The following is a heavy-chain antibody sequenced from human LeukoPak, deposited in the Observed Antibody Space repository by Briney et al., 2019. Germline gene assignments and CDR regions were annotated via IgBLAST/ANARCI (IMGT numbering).Heavy chain of an antibody. D-gene: IGHD3-22*01. CDR1: GGSISSGGYY. V-gene: IGHV4-31*02. Sequence: SETLSLTWTVSGGSISSGGYYWSWIRQHPGKGLEWIGYIYYSGSTYYNPSLKSRVTISVDTSKNQFSLKLSSVTAADTAVYYCARVGDDYYDSSGQYFDYWGQGTLVTVSS. CDR2: IYYSGST. J-gene: IGHJ4*02. CDR3: ARVGDDYYDSSGQYFDY.